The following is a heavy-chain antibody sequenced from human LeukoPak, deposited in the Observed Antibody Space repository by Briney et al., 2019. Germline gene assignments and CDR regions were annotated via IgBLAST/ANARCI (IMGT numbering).Heavy chain of an antibody. CDR1: GYTFTSYG. Sequence: ASVKVSCKASGYTFTSYGISWVRQAPGQGLEWMGRIIPILGIANYAQKFQGRVTITADKSTSTAYMELSSLRSEDTAVYYCARGSTGYCSGGSCSYYFDYWGQGTLVTVSS. D-gene: IGHD2-15*01. J-gene: IGHJ4*02. CDR2: IIPILGIA. CDR3: ARGSTGYCSGGSCSYYFDY. V-gene: IGHV1-69*04.